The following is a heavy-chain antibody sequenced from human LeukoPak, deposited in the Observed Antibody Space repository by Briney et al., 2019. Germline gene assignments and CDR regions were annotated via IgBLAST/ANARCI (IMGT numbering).Heavy chain of an antibody. J-gene: IGHJ5*02. CDR2: IIPIFGTA. D-gene: IGHD3-10*01. Sequence: SVKVSCLASGGTFSGYAISWVRQAPGQGLEWMGGIIPIFGTANYAQKFQGRVTITADESTSTAYMELSSLRSEDTAVYYCARSDYYGSGSYYKYGWFDPWGQGTLVTVSS. CDR3: ARSDYYGSGSYYKYGWFDP. CDR1: GGTFSGYA. V-gene: IGHV1-69*13.